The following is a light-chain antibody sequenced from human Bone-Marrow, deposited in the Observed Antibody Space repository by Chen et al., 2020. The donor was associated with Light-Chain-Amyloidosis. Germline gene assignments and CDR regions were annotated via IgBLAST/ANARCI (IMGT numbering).Light chain of an antibody. CDR2: EDD. CDR1: RGSIATNY. J-gene: IGLJ3*02. Sequence: NFMLTQPHSVSESPGKTVIISCTRSRGSIATNYVQWYQQRPGSSPTPVIYEDDQRPSGVPDRFSGSIDRSSNSASLTISGLKTEDEADYYCQSYQGSSQGVFGGGTKLTVL. V-gene: IGLV6-57*01. CDR3: QSYQGSSQGV.